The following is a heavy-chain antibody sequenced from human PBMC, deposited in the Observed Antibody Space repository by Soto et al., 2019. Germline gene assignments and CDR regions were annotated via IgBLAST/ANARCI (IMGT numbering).Heavy chain of an antibody. CDR3: AKDISIAAADYYFDY. J-gene: IGHJ4*02. CDR2: ISYNGGNK. CDR1: GFTFSNYG. V-gene: IGHV3-30*18. D-gene: IGHD6-13*01. Sequence: QVQLVESGGGVVQPGRSLRLSCTASGFTFSNYGMHWVRQAPGKGLEWVAVISYNGGNKYHADSVKGRFTISRDNSKNTLYLQMNSLRAEDTAVYYCAKDISIAAADYYFDYWGQGAQVTVSS.